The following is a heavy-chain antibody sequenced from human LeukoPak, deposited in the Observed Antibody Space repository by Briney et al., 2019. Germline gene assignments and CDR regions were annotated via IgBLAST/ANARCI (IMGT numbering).Heavy chain of an antibody. D-gene: IGHD5-12*01. V-gene: IGHV3-13*01. CDR3: ARDDRVATDY. Sequence: GGSLRLSCAASGFTFSSYDMHWVRQATGKGLEWVSAIGTAGDTYYPGSVKGRFTISRDNSKNTLYLQVNSLRAEDTAVYYCARDDRVATDYWGQGTLVTVSS. J-gene: IGHJ4*02. CDR1: GFTFSSYD. CDR2: IGTAGDT.